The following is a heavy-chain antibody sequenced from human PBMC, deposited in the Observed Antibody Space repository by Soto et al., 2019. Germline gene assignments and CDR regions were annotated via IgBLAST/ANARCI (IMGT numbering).Heavy chain of an antibody. CDR1: GFTFSTYA. D-gene: IGHD1-26*01. Sequence: LRLSCAASGFTFSTYAMSWVRQAPGKGLEWVSAISGGGGSTYYTDSVKGRFTISRDNSKNTLYLQMNSLRAEDTAVYYCAVRKTGSFFDYWGQGTLVTVSS. CDR2: ISGGGGST. J-gene: IGHJ4*02. CDR3: AVRKTGSFFDY. V-gene: IGHV3-23*01.